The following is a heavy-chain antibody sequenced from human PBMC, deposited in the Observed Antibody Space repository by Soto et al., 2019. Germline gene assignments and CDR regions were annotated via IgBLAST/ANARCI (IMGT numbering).Heavy chain of an antibody. Sequence: QVQLEQSGAEVKKPGSSVKVSCKASGGTFKNSAISWVRQAPGQGLEWMGGIMPIFRTPDYSQKFQGRVTITADESTSTVYMDLSGLRSDDTAIYYCARDKARLQLGGNYYYILDVWGQGTTVTVSS. V-gene: IGHV1-69*12. CDR3: ARDKARLQLGGNYYYILDV. J-gene: IGHJ6*02. D-gene: IGHD5-12*01. CDR1: GGTFKNSA. CDR2: IMPIFRTP.